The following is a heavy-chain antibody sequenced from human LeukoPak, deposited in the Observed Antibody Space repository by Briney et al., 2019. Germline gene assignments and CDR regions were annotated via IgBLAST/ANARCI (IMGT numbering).Heavy chain of an antibody. D-gene: IGHD6-6*01. CDR1: GGSFSGYY. CDR3: ARGWVQYSSSFPNFDY. J-gene: IGHJ4*02. CDR2: INHSGST. Sequence: PSETLSLTCAVYGGSFSGYYWSWIRQPPGKGLEWIGEINHSGSTNYNPSLKSRVTISVDTSKNQFSLKLSSVTAADTAVYYCARGWVQYSSSFPNFDYWGQGTLVTVSS. V-gene: IGHV4-34*01.